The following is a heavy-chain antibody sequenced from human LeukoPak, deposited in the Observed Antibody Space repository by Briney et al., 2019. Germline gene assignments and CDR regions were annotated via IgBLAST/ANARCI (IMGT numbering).Heavy chain of an antibody. J-gene: IGHJ4*02. CDR1: GGSFSGYY. CDR2: INHSGST. CDR3: ARGRTDNDYGDHYYFDY. V-gene: IGHV4-34*01. Sequence: SETLSLTCAVYGGSFSGYYWSWIRRPPGKGLEWIGEINHSGSTNYNPSLKSRVTISVDTSKNQFSLKLSSVTAADTAVYYCARGRTDNDYGDHYYFDYWGQGTLVTVSS. D-gene: IGHD4-17*01.